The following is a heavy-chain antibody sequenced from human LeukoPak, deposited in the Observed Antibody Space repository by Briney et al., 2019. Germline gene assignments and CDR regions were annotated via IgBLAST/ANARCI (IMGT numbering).Heavy chain of an antibody. V-gene: IGHV3-30*03. D-gene: IGHD3-22*01. J-gene: IGHJ5*02. CDR1: DFNFRNFD. CDR2: ISYEGSKK. Sequence: YPGKSLRLSCTASDFNFRNFDMHWVRQPPGKGLEWVSLISYEGSKKYYADFLKGRFTISRDNAKNTVYLQMNSLRPEDTAVYYCAREPNYSSGRPLDLWGQGTLVTVSS. CDR3: AREPNYSSGRPLDL.